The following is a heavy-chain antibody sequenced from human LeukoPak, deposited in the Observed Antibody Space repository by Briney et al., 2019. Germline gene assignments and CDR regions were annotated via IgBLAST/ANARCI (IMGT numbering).Heavy chain of an antibody. J-gene: IGHJ4*02. CDR1: GYSFTSYW. V-gene: IGHV5-51*01. D-gene: IGHD5-12*01. Sequence: GESLKISCKASGYSFTSYWIGWVRQTPGKGLEWMGIIYPYDSDTRYSPSFQGQVTISADKSISTAYLQWSNLKASDTAMYYCARHIGYSAWNPDYWGQGTLVTVSS. CDR3: ARHIGYSAWNPDY. CDR2: IYPYDSDT.